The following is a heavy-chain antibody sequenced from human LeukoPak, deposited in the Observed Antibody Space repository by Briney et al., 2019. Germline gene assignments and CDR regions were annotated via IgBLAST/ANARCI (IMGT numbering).Heavy chain of an antibody. Sequence: SETLSLTCTVSGYSISSGYYWGWIRPPPGKGLEWIGSIYHSGSTYYNPSLKSRVTVSVNTSKNQFSLKLSSVTAADTAVYYCARVISDDSSGYFDYWGQGTLVTVSS. CDR1: GYSISSGYY. CDR2: IYHSGST. D-gene: IGHD3-22*01. CDR3: ARVISDDSSGYFDY. V-gene: IGHV4-38-2*02. J-gene: IGHJ4*02.